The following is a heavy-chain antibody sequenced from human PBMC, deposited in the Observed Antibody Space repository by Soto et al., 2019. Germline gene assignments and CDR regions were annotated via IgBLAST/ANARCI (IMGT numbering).Heavy chain of an antibody. V-gene: IGHV4-30-2*01. CDR1: GGSISSGGYS. CDR3: ARDGGRYYGMDV. J-gene: IGHJ6*02. Sequence: TSETLSLTCAVSGGSISSGGYSWSWIRQPPGKGLEWIGYIYHSGSTYYNPSLKSRVTISVDRSKNQFSLKLSSVTAADTAVYYCARDGGRYYGMDVWGRGTTVTVSS. CDR2: IYHSGST. D-gene: IGHD2-15*01.